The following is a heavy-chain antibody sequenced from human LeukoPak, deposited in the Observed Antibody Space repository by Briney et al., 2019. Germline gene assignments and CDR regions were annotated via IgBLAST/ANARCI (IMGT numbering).Heavy chain of an antibody. J-gene: IGHJ4*02. Sequence: PGGSLRLSCVVSGFTFRTYAMHWVRQAPGKGLEWVAVISYDGSKKYYADTVKGRLTISRDNSKNTLYLQINSLGAEDTAVYYCARDSSTVTTWFDYWGQGSLVTVSS. V-gene: IGHV3-30*03. CDR2: ISYDGSKK. D-gene: IGHD4-17*01. CDR3: ARDSSTVTTWFDY. CDR1: GFTFRTYA.